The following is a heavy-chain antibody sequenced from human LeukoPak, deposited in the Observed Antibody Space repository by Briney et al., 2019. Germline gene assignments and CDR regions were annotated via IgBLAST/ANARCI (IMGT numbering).Heavy chain of an antibody. J-gene: IGHJ6*03. CDR1: GGSISSSGYC. CDR2: IDYSGNT. CDR3: ARVSERTYYYYMDV. V-gene: IGHV4-39*01. Sequence: SETLSLTCTVSGGSISSSGYCWGWIRQPPGKGLGWIGSIDYSGNTNYNPSLKSRVTIAVDKSKNQFSLKLSSVTAADTAVYYCARVSERTYYYYMDVWGKGTTVTVSS.